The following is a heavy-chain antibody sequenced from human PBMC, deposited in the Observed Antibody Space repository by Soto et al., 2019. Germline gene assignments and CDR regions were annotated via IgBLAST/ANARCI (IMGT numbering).Heavy chain of an antibody. J-gene: IGHJ4*02. D-gene: IGHD3-10*01. V-gene: IGHV1-69*13. Sequence: GASVKVSCKASGGTFSSYAISWVRQAPGQGLEWMGGIIPIFGTANYAQKFQGRVTITADESTSTAYMELSSLRSEDTAVYYCAAQRFGEFVSDYWGQGTLVTVSS. CDR3: AAQRFGEFVSDY. CDR2: IIPIFGTA. CDR1: GGTFSSYA.